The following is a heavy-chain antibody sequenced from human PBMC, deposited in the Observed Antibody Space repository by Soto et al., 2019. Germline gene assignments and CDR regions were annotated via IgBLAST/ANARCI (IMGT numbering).Heavy chain of an antibody. D-gene: IGHD2-2*01. CDR1: GFSLSNYN. CDR2: IYSNGKV. Sequence: SETRSLTCPLSGFSLSNYNWKWVRPSSGKGLEWIGRIYSNGKVYYNPSLKSRVTMSLDTLNNQVPLRLSSVTAADTAKYYCARERTYQLSGDDTLDIWGLGTMVTVSS. V-gene: IGHV4-4*07. CDR3: ARERTYQLSGDDTLDI. J-gene: IGHJ3*02.